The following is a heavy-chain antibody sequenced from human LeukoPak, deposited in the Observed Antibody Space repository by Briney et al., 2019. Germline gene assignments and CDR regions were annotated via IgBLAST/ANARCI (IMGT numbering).Heavy chain of an antibody. J-gene: IGHJ4*02. CDR1: GFTFSGPA. CDR2: IRSKANSYAS. Sequence: PGGSLRLSCAAPGFTFSGPAMHWVRQASGKGLDWVCRIRSKANSYASASAPSVKGRFTISRDDSKNTAYLQQNSLKTEETGVCYCTRHSFDTAVPGTGGYDYWGQGTLVTVSS. D-gene: IGHD6-19*01. V-gene: IGHV3-73*01. CDR3: TRHSFDTAVPGTGGYDY.